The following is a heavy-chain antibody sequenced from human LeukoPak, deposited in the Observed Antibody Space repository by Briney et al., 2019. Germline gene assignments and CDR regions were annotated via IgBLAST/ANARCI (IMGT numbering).Heavy chain of an antibody. J-gene: IGHJ4*02. Sequence: GGSLRLSCAASGFTFSDYYMSWIRQAPGKGLEWVSYISSSGSTIYYADSVKGRFTISRDNAKNSLYLQMNSLKTEDTAVYYCARDLGLTPSDYWGQGTLVTVSS. D-gene: IGHD3/OR15-3a*01. CDR2: ISSSGSTI. CDR3: ARDLGLTPSDY. V-gene: IGHV3-11*01. CDR1: GFTFSDYY.